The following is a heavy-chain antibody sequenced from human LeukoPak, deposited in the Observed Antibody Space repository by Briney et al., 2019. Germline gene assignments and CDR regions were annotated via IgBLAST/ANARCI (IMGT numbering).Heavy chain of an antibody. J-gene: IGHJ5*02. CDR3: TRGGSYHAFLDMMFWFDP. Sequence: ASVKVSCKASGYTFTNYGITWVRQAPGQGLEWMGWISAYNGNTNYAQKLQGRVTMTTDTSTSTAYMELRSLRSDDTAVYYCTRGGSYHAFLDMMFWFDPWGQGTLVTVSS. CDR1: GYTFTNYG. V-gene: IGHV1-18*01. CDR2: ISAYNGNT. D-gene: IGHD2-15*01.